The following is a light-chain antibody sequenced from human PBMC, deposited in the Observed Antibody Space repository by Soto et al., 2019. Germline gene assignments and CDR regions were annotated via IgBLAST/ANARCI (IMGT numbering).Light chain of an antibody. V-gene: IGKV1-39*01. CDR2: AAS. J-gene: IGKJ1*01. CDR1: HSFSIY. Sequence: DIQMTQSPSYLSASVGDRVTITCRTSHSFSIYLNWYQQKPGKAPKLLIYAASSLGSGVPSRFSCSGSGTDFTLIISSLQPEDIATYCCQQSYSTPWTFGQGTKVEIK. CDR3: QQSYSTPWT.